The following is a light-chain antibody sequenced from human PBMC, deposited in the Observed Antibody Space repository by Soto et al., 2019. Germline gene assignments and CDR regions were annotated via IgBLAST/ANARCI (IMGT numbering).Light chain of an antibody. V-gene: IGLV1-47*01. CDR2: RNN. J-gene: IGLJ3*02. CDR3: AAWDDSLSGWE. Sequence: QAVVTQPPSASGTPGQRVTISCSGSSSNIGSNYVYWYQQLPGRAPKLLIYRNNQRPSGVPDRFSVSKSGTSASLAISGLRSEDEADYYCAAWDDSLSGWEFGGGTKLTVL. CDR1: SSNIGSNY.